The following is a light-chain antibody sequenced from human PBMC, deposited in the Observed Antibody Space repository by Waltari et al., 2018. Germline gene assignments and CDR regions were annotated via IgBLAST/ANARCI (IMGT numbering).Light chain of an antibody. CDR1: SPNIGSNT. J-gene: IGLJ3*02. Sequence: QSVLPQPPSASGTPGQRVTLSCSGSSPNIGSNTLNWYQQLPGTAPKLLIYSNNQRPSGVPDRFSGSKSGTSASLAISGLQSEDEADYYCAAWDDSLNGWVFGGGTKLTVL. CDR3: AAWDDSLNGWV. V-gene: IGLV1-44*01. CDR2: SNN.